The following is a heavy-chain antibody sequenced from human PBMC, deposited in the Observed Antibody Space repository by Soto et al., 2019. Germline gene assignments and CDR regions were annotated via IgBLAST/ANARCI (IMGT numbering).Heavy chain of an antibody. CDR1: GASIGSSY. Sequence: PSETLSLTCTVSGASIGSSYWSWIRQPPGKGLEWMGYIFYTGSTYYSPSLKGRVTITIDPSKNQFSLKLSSVTAADTAVYYCARQVVPAAMYYYYYYMDVWGKGTTVTVSS. J-gene: IGHJ6*03. CDR3: ARQVVPAAMYYYYYYMDV. V-gene: IGHV4-59*08. CDR2: IFYTGST. D-gene: IGHD2-2*01.